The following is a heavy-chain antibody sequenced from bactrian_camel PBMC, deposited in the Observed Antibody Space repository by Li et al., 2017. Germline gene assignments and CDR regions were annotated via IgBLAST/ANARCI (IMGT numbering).Heavy chain of an antibody. CDR1: GFSVGNCG. V-gene: IGHV3S60*01. CDR3: VRVSYSDDGTR. CDR2: IRGDGST. Sequence: HVQLVESGGGSAQAGGSPKLSCAVSGFSVGNCGMAWYRQPPGKDQRYRELVSSIRGDGSTTYADSVKGRFTISRDNAKNTVYLQMNSLKPEDTAVYYCVRVSYSDDGTRWGQGTQVTVS. J-gene: IGHJ4*01. D-gene: IGHD4*01.